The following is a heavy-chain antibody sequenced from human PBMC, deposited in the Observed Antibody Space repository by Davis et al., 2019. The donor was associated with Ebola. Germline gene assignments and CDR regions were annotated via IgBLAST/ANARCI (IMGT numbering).Heavy chain of an antibody. D-gene: IGHD3-22*01. CDR1: GGSISSYY. CDR3: ARRTYYYDSSVYANWFDP. Sequence: MPSETLSLTCTVSGGSISSYYWSWIRQSPGKGLEWIGYIYYSGSTNYNPSLKSRVTISVDTSKNQFSLKLGSVTAADTAVYYCARRTYYYDSSVYANWFDPWGQGTLVTVSS. J-gene: IGHJ5*02. CDR2: IYYSGST. V-gene: IGHV4-59*08.